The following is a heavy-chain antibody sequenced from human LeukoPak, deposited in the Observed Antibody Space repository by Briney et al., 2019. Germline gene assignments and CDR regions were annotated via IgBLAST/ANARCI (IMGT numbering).Heavy chain of an antibody. D-gene: IGHD3-9*01. V-gene: IGHV3-30-3*01. CDR3: ARGTLVTALPFDY. J-gene: IGHJ4*02. CDR2: ISYDGSNK. Sequence: GGSLRLSCAASGFTFSSYAMHWVRQAPGKGLEWVAVISYDGSNKYYADSVKGRFTTSRDNSKNTLYLQMNSLRAEDTAVYYCARGTLVTALPFDYWGQGTLVTVSS. CDR1: GFTFSSYA.